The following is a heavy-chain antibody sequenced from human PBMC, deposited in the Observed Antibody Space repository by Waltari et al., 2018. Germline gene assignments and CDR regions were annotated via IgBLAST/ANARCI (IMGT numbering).Heavy chain of an antibody. CDR3: ARQKYSGIYLDAFDI. D-gene: IGHD1-26*01. V-gene: IGHV5-51*01. Sequence: EVQLVQSGAEVKKPGASLKISCTGSGYSFTSYWIGWVRQLAGKGLEWMGIIYPGDSDTRYSPSFQGQVTISADKSISTAYLQWSSLKASDTAMYYCARQKYSGIYLDAFDIWGQGTMVTVSS. CDR1: GYSFTSYW. CDR2: IYPGDSDT. J-gene: IGHJ3*02.